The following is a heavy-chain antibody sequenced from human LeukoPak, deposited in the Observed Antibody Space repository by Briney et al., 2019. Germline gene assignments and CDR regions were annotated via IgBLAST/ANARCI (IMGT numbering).Heavy chain of an antibody. CDR1: GGSIISYY. V-gene: IGHV4-59*08. CDR2: IYYSGST. D-gene: IGHD6-13*01. Sequence: PSETLSVICTVSGGSIISYYWSWIRQPPGKGLERIGYIYYSGSTNYNPSLKSRVTISVDTSKNQFSLKLSAVTAADTAVYYCARSFSPRIAAAGTGYFDYWGQGTLVTVSS. J-gene: IGHJ4*02. CDR3: ARSFSPRIAAAGTGYFDY.